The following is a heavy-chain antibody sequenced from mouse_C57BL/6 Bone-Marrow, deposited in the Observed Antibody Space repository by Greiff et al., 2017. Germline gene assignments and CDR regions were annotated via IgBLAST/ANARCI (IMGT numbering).Heavy chain of an antibody. CDR2: IYPGGGYT. V-gene: IGHV1-63*01. J-gene: IGHJ1*03. D-gene: IGHD2-4*01. CDR3: AKYYDYDWYFDV. Sequence: QVQLQQSGAELVRPGTSVKMSCKASGYTFTNYWIGWAKQRPGHGLEWIGDIYPGGGYTNYNEKFKGKAPLTADKSSSTAYMQFSSLTSEDSAIYYCAKYYDYDWYFDVWGTGTTVTVSS. CDR1: GYTFTNYW.